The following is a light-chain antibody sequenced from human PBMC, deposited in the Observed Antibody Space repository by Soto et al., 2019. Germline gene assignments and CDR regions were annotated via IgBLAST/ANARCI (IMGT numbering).Light chain of an antibody. J-gene: IGKJ4*01. CDR2: AAS. V-gene: IGKV3-15*01. Sequence: EIVMTQSPATLSVSPGERATLSCRASQSVSSNLAWYQQKPGQAPRLLIYAASTRDTGIPARFSGSGSGTEFALTICSLQSEDFAVYYCQQYNNWPPLTFGGGSKVEIK. CDR3: QQYNNWPPLT. CDR1: QSVSSN.